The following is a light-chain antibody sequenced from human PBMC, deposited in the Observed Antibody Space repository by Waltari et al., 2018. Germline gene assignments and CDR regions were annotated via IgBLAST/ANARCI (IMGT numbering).Light chain of an antibody. CDR1: SSDVGGYNH. V-gene: IGLV2-14*01. CDR3: SSFTTIGTLVV. Sequence: QSALTQPAPVSGPPGQSITISCTATSSDVGGYNHVSWYQQQPGKAPKRLISEVTNRPSGVSNRFSGSKSGNTASLTISGLQAEDEAEYYCSSFTTIGTLVVFGGGTKLTVL. CDR2: EVT. J-gene: IGLJ2*01.